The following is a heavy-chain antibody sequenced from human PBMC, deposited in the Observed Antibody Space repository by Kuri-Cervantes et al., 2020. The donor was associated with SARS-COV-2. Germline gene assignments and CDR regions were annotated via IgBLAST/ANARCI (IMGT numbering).Heavy chain of an antibody. Sequence: GESLKISCAASGFTFSSYAMHWVRQAPGKGLEWVAVISYDGSNKYYADSVKGRFTIPRDNSKNTLYLQMNSLRAEDTAVYYCAKDAEQWLVPERNRFDPWGQGTLVTVSS. J-gene: IGHJ5*02. CDR3: AKDAEQWLVPERNRFDP. CDR1: GFTFSSYA. V-gene: IGHV3-30-3*01. D-gene: IGHD6-19*01. CDR2: ISYDGSNK.